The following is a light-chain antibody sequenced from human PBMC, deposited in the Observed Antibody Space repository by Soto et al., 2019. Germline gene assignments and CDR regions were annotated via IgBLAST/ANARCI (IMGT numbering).Light chain of an antibody. J-gene: IGKJ1*01. CDR2: KAS. CDR1: QNIRSW. V-gene: IGKV1-5*03. CDR3: QQYDVYSK. Sequence: DIQMTQSPSTLSASVGDRVTITCRASQNIRSWLAWYQQKPGKAPKLLIYKASNLESGVPSRFSASGSGTEFTLTISSLQPDDFGTHYCQQYDVYSKFGQGTRVDVK.